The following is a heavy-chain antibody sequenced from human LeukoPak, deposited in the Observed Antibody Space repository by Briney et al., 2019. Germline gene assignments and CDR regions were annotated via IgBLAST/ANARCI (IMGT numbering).Heavy chain of an antibody. CDR2: INPSGGST. CDR1: GGTFSSYA. CDR3: ARFAVHRRIAVDGQFGLDY. Sequence: ASVKVSCKASGGTFSSYAISWVRQAPGQGLEWMGIINPSGGSTNYAQKFQGRVTMTRDTSTSTVYMELSSLRSEDTAVYYCARFAVHRRIAVDGQFGLDYWGQGTLVTVSS. V-gene: IGHV1-46*01. D-gene: IGHD6-19*01. J-gene: IGHJ4*02.